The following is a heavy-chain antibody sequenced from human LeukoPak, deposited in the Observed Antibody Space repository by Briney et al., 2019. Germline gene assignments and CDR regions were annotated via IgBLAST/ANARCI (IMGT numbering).Heavy chain of an antibody. D-gene: IGHD1-26*01. CDR3: ARRLSGSYYYGMDV. CDR1: GFTFSDYY. Sequence: GGSLRLSCAASGFTFSDYYMSWIRQAPGRGLEWASYISSSGSTIYYADSVKGRFTISRDNAKNSLYLQMNSLRAEDTAVYYCARRLSGSYYYGMDVWGQGTTVTVSS. J-gene: IGHJ6*02. CDR2: ISSSGSTI. V-gene: IGHV3-11*01.